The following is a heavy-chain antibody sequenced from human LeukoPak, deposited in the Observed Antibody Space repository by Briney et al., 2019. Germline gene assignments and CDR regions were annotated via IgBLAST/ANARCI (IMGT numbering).Heavy chain of an antibody. CDR3: AKRLGDYFDY. V-gene: IGHV3-15*01. CDR2: IKSKTDGGTT. J-gene: IGHJ4*02. Sequence: GGSLRLSCAASGFTFSNAWMSWVRQAPGKGLEWVGRIKSKTDGGTTDYAAPVKGRFTISRDDSKNTLYLQMNSLRAEDTAVYYCAKRLGDYFDYWGQGTLVTVSS. D-gene: IGHD3-22*01. CDR1: GFTFSNAW.